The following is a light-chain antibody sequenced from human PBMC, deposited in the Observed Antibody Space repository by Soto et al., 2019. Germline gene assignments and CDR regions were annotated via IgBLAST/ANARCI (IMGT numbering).Light chain of an antibody. CDR1: SSNIGSNY. CDR3: AAWDDSLLYV. V-gene: IGLV1-47*01. CDR2: RNN. Sequence: VLTQPPSASGTPGQRVTISCSGSSSNIGSNYVYWYHQLPGTAPELLIYRNNHRPSGVPHRFSGSKSGTCASLPRIELGSEDEADYDCAAWDDSLLYVFATGTKVTVL. J-gene: IGLJ1*01.